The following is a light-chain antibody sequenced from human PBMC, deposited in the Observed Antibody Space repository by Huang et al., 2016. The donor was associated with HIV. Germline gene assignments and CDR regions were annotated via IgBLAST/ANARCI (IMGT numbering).Light chain of an antibody. Sequence: EKVMTQSPATLAVSPGDSATLSCRASQSVSSNLAWYQQKPGQAPRLLMYGASTRATGIPARFRCGGSGTEFTRTISSLQSEEFAVYYCQQYNNWPWTFGQGTKVEIK. J-gene: IGKJ1*01. CDR1: QSVSSN. V-gene: IGKV3-15*01. CDR3: QQYNNWPWT. CDR2: GAS.